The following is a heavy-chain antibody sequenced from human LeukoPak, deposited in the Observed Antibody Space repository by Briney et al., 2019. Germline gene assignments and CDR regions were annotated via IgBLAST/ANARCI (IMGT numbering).Heavy chain of an antibody. J-gene: IGHJ6*02. Sequence: ASVKVSCKASGGTFSSYAISWVRQAPGQGLEWMGGIIPIFGTANYAQKFQGRVTITADESTSTAYMELSSLRSEDTAVYYCAKDHCSGGSCFLGMDVWGQGTTVTVSS. CDR3: AKDHCSGGSCFLGMDV. CDR1: GGTFSSYA. D-gene: IGHD2-15*01. CDR2: IIPIFGTA. V-gene: IGHV1-69*13.